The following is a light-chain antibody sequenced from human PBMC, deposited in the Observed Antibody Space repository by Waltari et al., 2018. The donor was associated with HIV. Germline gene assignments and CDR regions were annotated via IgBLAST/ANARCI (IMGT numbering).Light chain of an antibody. Sequence: QSALTQPASVSGSPGQSTPIPCNGTSSDDGGYNYVSWYQQHTGKAPNLSIYEVSNRPSGVSNRFSGAKSGNTASLTISGLQAEDEADYYCSSYTSSSPVVFGGGTKLTVL. V-gene: IGLV2-14*01. CDR1: SSDDGGYNY. J-gene: IGLJ2*01. CDR2: EVS. CDR3: SSYTSSSPVV.